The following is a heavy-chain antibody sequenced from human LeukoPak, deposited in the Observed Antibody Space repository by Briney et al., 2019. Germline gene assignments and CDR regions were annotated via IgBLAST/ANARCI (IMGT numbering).Heavy chain of an antibody. J-gene: IGHJ4*02. CDR1: GGSISSSSYY. Sequence: PSETLSLTCTVSGGSISSSSYYWGWIRQPPGKGLEWIGSIYYSGSTYYNPSLKSRVTISVDTSKNQFSLKLSSVTAADTAVYYCARLRRGRYYFDYWGQGTLVTVSS. CDR3: ARLRRGRYYFDY. D-gene: IGHD3-16*01. CDR2: IYYSGST. V-gene: IGHV4-39*07.